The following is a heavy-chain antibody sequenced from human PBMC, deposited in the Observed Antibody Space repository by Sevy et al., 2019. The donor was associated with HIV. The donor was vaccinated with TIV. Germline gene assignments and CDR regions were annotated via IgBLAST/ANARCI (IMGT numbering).Heavy chain of an antibody. J-gene: IGHJ4*02. V-gene: IGHV1-69*13. Sequence: ASVKVSCKASGGTFSSYAISWVRQAPGQGLEWMGGIIPIFGTANYAQKFQGRVTITADESTSTAYMELSSLRSEDTAVYYCASDRSSSSLFDYWGQGTLVTVSS. CDR3: ASDRSSSSLFDY. CDR1: GGTFSSYA. CDR2: IIPIFGTA. D-gene: IGHD6-6*01.